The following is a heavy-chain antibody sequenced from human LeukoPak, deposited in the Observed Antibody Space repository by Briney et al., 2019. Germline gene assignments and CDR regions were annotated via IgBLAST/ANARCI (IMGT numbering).Heavy chain of an antibody. Sequence: ASVKVSCKASGYTFTTYGISWVRQAPGQGLEWMGWISTYNGDTNYAQKLQGRVTMTTDTSTNTAYMELRSLRSDDTAVYYCARVTDYRNYFDPWGQGTLVTVSS. V-gene: IGHV1-18*01. J-gene: IGHJ5*02. CDR3: ARVTDYRNYFDP. CDR2: ISTYNGDT. D-gene: IGHD5-12*01. CDR1: GYTFTTYG.